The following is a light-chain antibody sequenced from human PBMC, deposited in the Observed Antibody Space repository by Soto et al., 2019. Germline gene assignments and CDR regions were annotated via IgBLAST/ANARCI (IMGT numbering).Light chain of an antibody. CDR3: LMLVSNIDHSV. CDR2: YDS. CDR1: NIGRKS. Sequence: SYELTQPPSVSVAPGETARITCGGNNIGRKSVPWYHQKPGQAPVLVIYYDSDRPSGIPERFSGSPAGNTATLTITRVEAGDEADYYCLMLVSNIDHSVFGGGPMLTVL. J-gene: IGLJ2*01. V-gene: IGLV3-21*01.